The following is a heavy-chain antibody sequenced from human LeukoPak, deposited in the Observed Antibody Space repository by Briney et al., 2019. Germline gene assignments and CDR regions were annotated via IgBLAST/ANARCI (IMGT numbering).Heavy chain of an antibody. J-gene: IGHJ4*02. D-gene: IGHD6-13*01. V-gene: IGHV1-69-2*01. CDR2: VDPEDGET. CDR1: GYTFTDYY. CDR3: ATALAAAGFDY. Sequence: ASVKISCKVSGYTFTDYYMHWMQQAPGKGLEWMGLVDPEDGETIYAEKFQGRVTITADTSTDTAYMELSSLRSEDTAVYYCATALAAAGFDYWGQGTLVTVSS.